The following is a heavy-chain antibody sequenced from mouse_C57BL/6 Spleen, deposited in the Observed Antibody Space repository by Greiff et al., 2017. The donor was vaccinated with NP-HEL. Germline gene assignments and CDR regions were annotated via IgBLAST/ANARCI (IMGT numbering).Heavy chain of an antibody. J-gene: IGHJ3*01. CDR2: INPSSGYT. V-gene: IGHV1-4*01. CDR3: AREDGNYKFAY. Sequence: QVQLKESGAELARPGASVKMSCKASGYTFTSYTMHWVKQRPGQGLEWIGYINPSSGYTKYNQKFKDKATLTADKSSSTAYMQLSSLTSEDSAVYYCAREDGNYKFAYWGQGTLVTVSA. D-gene: IGHD2-1*01. CDR1: GYTFTSYT.